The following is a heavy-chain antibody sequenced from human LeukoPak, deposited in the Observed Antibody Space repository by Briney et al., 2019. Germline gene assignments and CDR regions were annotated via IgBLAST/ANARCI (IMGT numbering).Heavy chain of an antibody. CDR2: IYYSGST. V-gene: IGHV4-31*03. CDR3: ARGTVSYLEWLLTHYYYYYMDV. J-gene: IGHJ6*03. D-gene: IGHD3-3*01. Sequence: SETLSLTCTVSGGSISSGGYYWSWIRQHPGKGLEWIGYIYYSGSTYYNPSLKSRVTISVDTSKDQFSLKLGSVTAADTAVYYCARGTVSYLEWLLTHYYYYYMDVWGKGTTVTVSS. CDR1: GGSISSGGYY.